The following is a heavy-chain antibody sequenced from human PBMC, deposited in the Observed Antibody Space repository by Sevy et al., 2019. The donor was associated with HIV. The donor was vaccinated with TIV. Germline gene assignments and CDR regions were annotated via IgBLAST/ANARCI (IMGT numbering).Heavy chain of an antibody. J-gene: IGHJ4*02. Sequence: GGSLRLSCAASGFTFSTYAMHWVRQAPGKGLEWVAVISDDGRNKYYAYSVKGRFTISRDNSKNTLYLQMNSLRAEDTAVYYCARDFRSSGWMGGFDFWGQGTLVTVSS. V-gene: IGHV3-30*04. CDR1: GFTFSTYA. CDR3: ARDFRSSGWMGGFDF. D-gene: IGHD6-19*01. CDR2: ISDDGRNK.